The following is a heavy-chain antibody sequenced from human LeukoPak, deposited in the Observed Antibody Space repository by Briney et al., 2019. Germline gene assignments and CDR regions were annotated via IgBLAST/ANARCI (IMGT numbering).Heavy chain of an antibody. CDR3: AGDERWLRLGWFDP. D-gene: IGHD5-12*01. CDR1: GYTFTSYY. Sequence: GASVKVSCKASGYTFTSYYMRWVRQAPGQGLEWMGIINPSGGSTSYAQKFQGRVTMTRDTSTSTVYMELSSLTSEDTAVYYCAGDERWLRLGWFDPWGQGTLVTVSS. V-gene: IGHV1-46*01. J-gene: IGHJ5*02. CDR2: INPSGGST.